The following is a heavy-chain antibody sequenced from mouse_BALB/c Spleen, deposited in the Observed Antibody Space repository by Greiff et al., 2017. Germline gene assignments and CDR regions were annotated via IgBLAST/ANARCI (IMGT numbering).Heavy chain of an antibody. V-gene: IGHV1-55*01. CDR3: AREDDGYYAMDY. J-gene: IGHJ4*01. CDR2: IYPGSGST. CDR1: GYNFTSYW. Sequence: QVQLKQPGAELVKPGTSVKLSCKASGYNFTSYWINWVKLRPGQGLEWIGDIYPGSGSTNYNEKFKSKATLTVDTSSSTAYMQLSSLASEDSALYYCAREDDGYYAMDYWGQGTSVTVSS. D-gene: IGHD2-3*01.